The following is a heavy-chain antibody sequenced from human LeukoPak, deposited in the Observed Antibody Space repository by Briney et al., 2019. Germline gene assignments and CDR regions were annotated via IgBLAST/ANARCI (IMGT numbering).Heavy chain of an antibody. V-gene: IGHV4-39*07. CDR3: ARGEGAVAGYDY. Sequence: SETLSLTRTVSGGSISSSSYYWGWIRQPPGKGLEWIGSIYYSGSTYYNPSLKSRVTISVDTSKNQFSLKLSSVTAADTAVYYCARGEGAVAGYDYWGQGTLVTVSS. J-gene: IGHJ4*02. CDR2: IYYSGST. CDR1: GGSISSSSYY. D-gene: IGHD6-19*01.